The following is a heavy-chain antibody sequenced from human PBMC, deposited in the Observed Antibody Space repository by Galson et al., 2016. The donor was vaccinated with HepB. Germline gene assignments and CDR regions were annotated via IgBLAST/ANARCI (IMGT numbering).Heavy chain of an antibody. V-gene: IGHV1-18*04. D-gene: IGHD5-24*01. CDR1: GYPFTTNG. CDR3: ARDRDRSLDY. J-gene: IGHJ4*02. CDR2: ISAHNGDT. Sequence: SVKVSCKASGYPFTTNGITWVRQAPGQGLEWMGWISAHNGDTNSPQKFQGRVTLTTDTSTRTAYMELRSLKSDDTAVYYWARDRDRSLDYWGQGTLVTVS.